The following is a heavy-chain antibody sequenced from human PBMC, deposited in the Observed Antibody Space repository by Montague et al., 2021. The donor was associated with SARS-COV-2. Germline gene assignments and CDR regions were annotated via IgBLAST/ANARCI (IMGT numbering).Heavy chain of an antibody. CDR3: ARGRQHINMVVVVVTGGEYYFDI. D-gene: IGHD3-22*01. J-gene: IGHJ4*02. V-gene: IGHV4-34*01. CDR1: DGSFSAYS. Sequence: SETLSLTCAVYDGSFSAYSWTWIRQPPGKWLEWIGEINHRGSTNYNPSLKSRVTISVDTSKNPFSLKMTSVTAADTAVYYCARGRQHINMVVVVVTGGEYYFDIWGQGTLVAVSS. CDR2: INHRGST.